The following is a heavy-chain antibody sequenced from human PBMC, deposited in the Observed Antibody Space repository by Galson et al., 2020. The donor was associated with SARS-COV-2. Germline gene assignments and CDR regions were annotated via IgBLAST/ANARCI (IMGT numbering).Heavy chain of an antibody. Sequence: KIGESLKISCKGSGYRFSTYWIGWVRQIPGKGLEWMGIIYPGDSDTRYSPSFEGQVTISADKSISTAYLQWSSLKASDSAIYYCARSGYDYIWGSNGYFDDWGQGTLVTVSS. D-gene: IGHD3-16*01. CDR1: GYRFSTYW. CDR2: IYPGDSDT. CDR3: ARSGYDYIWGSNGYFDD. V-gene: IGHV5-51*01. J-gene: IGHJ4*02.